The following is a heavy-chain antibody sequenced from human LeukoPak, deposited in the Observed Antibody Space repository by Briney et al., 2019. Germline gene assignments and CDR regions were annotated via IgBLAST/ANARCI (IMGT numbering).Heavy chain of an antibody. CDR2: ICPDGTVT. V-gene: IGHV3-74*01. Sequence: GGSLRLSCAASGFTFSTYCMHWVRQAPGKGPMWVSRICPDGTVTNYADSVKARFIISRDNARNTVYLQMNSLRVEDTAVYFCVRDFRSADYWGQGTLVTVSS. J-gene: IGHJ4*02. CDR3: VRDFRSADY. CDR1: GFTFSTYC.